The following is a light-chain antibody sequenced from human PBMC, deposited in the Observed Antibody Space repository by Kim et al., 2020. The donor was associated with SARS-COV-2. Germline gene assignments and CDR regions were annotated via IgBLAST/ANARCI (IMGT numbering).Light chain of an antibody. CDR1: QSVSSN. V-gene: IGKV3-15*01. J-gene: IGKJ1*01. Sequence: SVSPGERATLSCRASQSVSSNLAWYQQKPGQAPRLLIYGASTRATGIPARFSGSGSGTEFTLTINSLQSEDFAVYYCQQYHNWPTFGQGTKVDIK. CDR2: GAS. CDR3: QQYHNWPT.